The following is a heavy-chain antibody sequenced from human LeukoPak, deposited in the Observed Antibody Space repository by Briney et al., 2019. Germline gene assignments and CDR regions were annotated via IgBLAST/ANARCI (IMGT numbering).Heavy chain of an antibody. J-gene: IGHJ6*03. CDR1: GFTFSNAW. CDR3: TRTPDIVVATYYYYYYMDV. D-gene: IGHD2-2*01. CDR2: IKSKTDGGTT. V-gene: IGHV3-15*01. Sequence: GGSLRLSCAASGFTFSNAWMSWVRQAPGKGLEWVGRIKSKTDGGTTDYAAPVKGRFTISRDDSKNTLYLQMNSLKTEDTAVYYCTRTPDIVVATYYYYYYMDVWGKGTTVTVSS.